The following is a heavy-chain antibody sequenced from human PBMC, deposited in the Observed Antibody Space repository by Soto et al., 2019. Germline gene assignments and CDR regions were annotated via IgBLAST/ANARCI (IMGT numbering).Heavy chain of an antibody. CDR2: ITHSGST. CDR1: GGSFSSYY. D-gene: IGHD6-13*01. J-gene: IGHJ4*02. V-gene: IGHV4-34*01. Sequence: SETLSLTCAVYGGSFSSYYWSWIRQPPGKGLEWIGEITHSGSTNYNPSLKSRVTISVDTSKTQFSLRLSSVTAADTAVYYCARTYSASWESDYWGQGTLVTVS. CDR3: ARTYSASWESDY.